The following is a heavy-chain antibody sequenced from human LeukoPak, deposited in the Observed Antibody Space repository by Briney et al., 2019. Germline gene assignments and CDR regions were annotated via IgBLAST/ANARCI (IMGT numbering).Heavy chain of an antibody. D-gene: IGHD4-23*01. J-gene: IGHJ4*02. Sequence: SETLSLTCAVYGGSFSGYYWSWIRQPPGKGLEWIGEINHSGSTNYNPSLKSRVTISVDTSKNQFSLKPSSVTAADTAVYYCARASTTVVTVDYWGQGTLVTVSS. V-gene: IGHV4-34*01. CDR2: INHSGST. CDR1: GGSFSGYY. CDR3: ARASTTVVTVDY.